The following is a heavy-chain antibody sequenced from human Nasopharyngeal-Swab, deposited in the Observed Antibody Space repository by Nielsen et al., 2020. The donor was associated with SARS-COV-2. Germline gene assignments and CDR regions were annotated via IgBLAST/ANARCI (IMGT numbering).Heavy chain of an antibody. J-gene: IGHJ4*02. CDR1: GGSISSGSYY. D-gene: IGHD3-3*01. V-gene: IGHV4-61*02. CDR2: IYTSGST. CDR3: ARDSNTYYDFWSGYGNVDY. Sequence: SETLSLTCTVSGGSISSGSYYWSWIRQPAGKGLEWIGRIYTSGSTNYNPSLKSRVTISVDTSKNQFSLKLSSVTAADTAVYYCARDSNTYYDFWSGYGNVDYWGQGTLVTVSS.